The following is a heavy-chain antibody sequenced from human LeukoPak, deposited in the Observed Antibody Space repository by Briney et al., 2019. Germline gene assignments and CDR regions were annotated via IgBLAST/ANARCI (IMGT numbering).Heavy chain of an antibody. CDR1: GFSFCVHW. D-gene: IGHD6-19*01. J-gene: IGHJ4*02. V-gene: IGHV3-7*03. CDR3: VRDDRGIAVGSRDH. Sequence: GGSLTLSCAASGFSFCVHWMIWLRQPPGKGREWVATISPDGTEKRHVDSVKGRFTISRDNDNNSLYLQMSSLRAEETAMYYCVRDDRGIAVGSRDHGAQGTLVTVSS. CDR2: ISPDGTEK.